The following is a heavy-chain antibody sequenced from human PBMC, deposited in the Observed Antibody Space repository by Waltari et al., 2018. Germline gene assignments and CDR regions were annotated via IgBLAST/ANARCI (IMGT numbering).Heavy chain of an antibody. V-gene: IGHV4-39*07. D-gene: IGHD3-16*01. J-gene: IGHJ4*02. CDR2: IYYSGST. CDR1: GGAISRSAYY. Sequence: QLQLQESGPGLVRPSETLSLACTVSGGAISRSAYYWGWIRQPPGKGLEWIGSIYYSGSTYYNPSLKGRVTISLDTSKNQFSLKLSSVTAADTAVYYCTRDAPPPGVSGSYAAVDYWGQGSLVIVSS. CDR3: TRDAPPPGVSGSYAAVDY.